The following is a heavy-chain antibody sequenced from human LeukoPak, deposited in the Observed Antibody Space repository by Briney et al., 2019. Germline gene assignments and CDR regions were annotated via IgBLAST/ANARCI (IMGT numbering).Heavy chain of an antibody. Sequence: GESLKISCKGSGYSFTSDWIGWVRQVPGKGLECMGIIYPGDSDTRYSPSFQGQVTISADKSSSTAYLQWSSLKASDTAMYYWARRNSSGKNWFDPWGQGTLVTVSP. CDR1: GYSFTSDW. CDR3: ARRNSSGKNWFDP. D-gene: IGHD6-19*01. V-gene: IGHV5-51*01. CDR2: IYPGDSDT. J-gene: IGHJ5*02.